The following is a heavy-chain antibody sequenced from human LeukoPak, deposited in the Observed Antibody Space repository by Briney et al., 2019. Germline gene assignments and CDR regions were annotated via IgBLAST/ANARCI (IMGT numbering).Heavy chain of an antibody. CDR2: ISYSGSS. D-gene: IGHD3-9*01. J-gene: IGHJ6*03. Sequence: SETLSLTCTVSSGSISRSHYYWGWIRQPPGKGLEWIGTISYSGSSAYNPSLRSRVTISVDTSQMQFSLKMSSVTAADTAVYYCARHVRDDYDILTGKYYYYYYMDVWGKGTTVTVSS. CDR3: ARHVRDDYDILTGKYYYYYYMDV. CDR1: SGSISRSHYY. V-gene: IGHV4-39*01.